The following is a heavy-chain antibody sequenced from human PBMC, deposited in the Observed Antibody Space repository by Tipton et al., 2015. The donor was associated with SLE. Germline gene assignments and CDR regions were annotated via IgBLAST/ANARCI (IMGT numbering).Heavy chain of an antibody. J-gene: IGHJ4*02. Sequence: TLSLTCTVSGGSISSYYWSWIRQPPGKGLEWIGYIYYSGSTNYNPSLKSRVTISVDTSKNQFSLKLCSVTAADTAVYYCARQGGPTVTPAVDYWGQGTLVTVSS. D-gene: IGHD4-11*01. CDR1: GGSISSYY. CDR3: ARQGGPTVTPAVDY. CDR2: IYYSGST. V-gene: IGHV4-59*08.